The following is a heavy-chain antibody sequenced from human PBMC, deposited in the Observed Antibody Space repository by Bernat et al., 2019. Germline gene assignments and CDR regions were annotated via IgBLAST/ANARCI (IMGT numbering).Heavy chain of an antibody. D-gene: IGHD3-3*01. Sequence: QVQLQESGPGLVKPSETLSLTCAVSGGSLSSSGYYWGWIRQPPGKGLEYIATISHSGSTYYNPSLKSRLTTSVDTSKNRFSLKLNSVTAADTAVYYCAGTPWSGGLNNAFDIWGQGTMVTVSS. V-gene: IGHV4-39*01. CDR3: AGTPWSGGLNNAFDI. CDR1: GGSLSSSGYY. J-gene: IGHJ3*02. CDR2: ISHSGST.